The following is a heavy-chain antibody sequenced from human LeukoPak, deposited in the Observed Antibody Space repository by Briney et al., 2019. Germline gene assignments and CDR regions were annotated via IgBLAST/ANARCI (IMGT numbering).Heavy chain of an antibody. J-gene: IGHJ4*02. D-gene: IGHD4-17*01. CDR3: ARDFYWGYGDYDCFDY. CDR1: GFTFSSYW. CDR2: IKQDGSEK. Sequence: PGGSLRLSCAASGFTFSSYWMSWVRQAPGKGLEWVANIKQDGSEKYYVDSVKGRFTISRDNAKNSLYLQMNSLRAEDTAVYYCARDFYWGYGDYDCFDYWGQGTLVTVSS. V-gene: IGHV3-7*01.